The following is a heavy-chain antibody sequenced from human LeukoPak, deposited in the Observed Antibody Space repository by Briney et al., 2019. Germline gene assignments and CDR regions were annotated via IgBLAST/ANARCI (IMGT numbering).Heavy chain of an antibody. V-gene: IGHV3-7*01. CDR3: AKDPVLRFLIGYMDV. J-gene: IGHJ6*03. CDR2: IKQDGSET. Sequence: GGSLRLSCAASGFTFSNYWMTWVRQAPGKGLEWVANIKQDGSETYYVDSVKGRFTISRDNAKNSLYLQMNSLRVEDTAVYYCAKDPVLRFLIGYMDVWGKGTTVTVSS. CDR1: GFTFSNYW. D-gene: IGHD3-3*01.